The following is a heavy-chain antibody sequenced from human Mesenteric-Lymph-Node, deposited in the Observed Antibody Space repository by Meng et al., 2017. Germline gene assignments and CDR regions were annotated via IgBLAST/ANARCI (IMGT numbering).Heavy chain of an antibody. V-gene: IGHV4-39*01. J-gene: IGHJ4*02. CDR1: GGSISSSSYY. Sequence: LQPPGSGPGLVKPSETLSLTCTVSGGSISSSSYYWAWIRQPPGEGLEWIGSVVYSGTTYYTSSLKSRVSISVDTSKNQFSLKLSSVTAADTAVYYCARHHHSPTFDYWGQGTLVTVSS. D-gene: IGHD1-14*01. CDR3: ARHHHSPTFDY. CDR2: VVYSGTT.